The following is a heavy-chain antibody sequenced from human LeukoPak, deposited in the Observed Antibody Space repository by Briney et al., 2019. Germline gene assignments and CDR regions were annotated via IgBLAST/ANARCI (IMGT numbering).Heavy chain of an antibody. CDR2: INHSGST. CDR1: GGSFSGCY. CDR3: ARRRYDASGYYPSRGRYFDY. J-gene: IGHJ4*02. Sequence: SETLSLTCAVYGGSFSGCYWSWVRQPPEKGLEWIGEINHSGSTNYNPSLKSRVTISVDTSKNQFSLELTSVTAADTAVYYCARRRYDASGYYPSRGRYFDYWGQGTLVTVSS. V-gene: IGHV4-34*01. D-gene: IGHD3-22*01.